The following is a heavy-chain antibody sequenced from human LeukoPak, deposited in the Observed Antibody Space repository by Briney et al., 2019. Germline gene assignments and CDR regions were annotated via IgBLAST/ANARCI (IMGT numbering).Heavy chain of an antibody. CDR1: GGSISNSY. CDR3: AREAGYSSTWYYPDY. V-gene: IGHV4-59*12. Sequence: SETLSLTCTVSGGSISNSYWSWIRQPPGKGLEWIGYIYYSGSTNYNPSLKSRVSISVDTSKNQFSLKVSSVTAADTAVYYCAREAGYSSTWYYPDYWGQGTLVTVSS. J-gene: IGHJ4*02. CDR2: IYYSGST. D-gene: IGHD6-13*01.